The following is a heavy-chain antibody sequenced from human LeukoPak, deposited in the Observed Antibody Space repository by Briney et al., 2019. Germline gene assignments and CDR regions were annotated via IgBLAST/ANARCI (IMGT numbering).Heavy chain of an antibody. Sequence: GGSLRLSCAASGFTFSSYWMSWVRQAPGKGLEWVANINQDGSEKYYVDSVKGRFTISRDNAKNSLYLQMNSLRAEDTAVFYCARDRRIAARLFDYWGQGTLVTVSS. J-gene: IGHJ4*02. CDR1: GFTFSSYW. D-gene: IGHD6-6*01. V-gene: IGHV3-7*01. CDR2: INQDGSEK. CDR3: ARDRRIAARLFDY.